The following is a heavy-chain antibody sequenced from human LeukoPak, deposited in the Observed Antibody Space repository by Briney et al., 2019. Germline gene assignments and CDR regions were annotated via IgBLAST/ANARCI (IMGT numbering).Heavy chain of an antibody. J-gene: IGHJ4*02. D-gene: IGHD3-3*01. CDR2: IYDSGST. Sequence: PSETLSLTCTVSGGSIRSSYYYWGWIRQPPGKGLEWIGSIYDSGSTYYNPSLKSRVTISVDTSKNQFSLKLSSVTAADTAVYYCARGGDFQDFRQKEVGVYFDYWGQGTLVTVSS. CDR1: GGSIRSSYYY. V-gene: IGHV4-39*07. CDR3: ARGGDFQDFRQKEVGVYFDY.